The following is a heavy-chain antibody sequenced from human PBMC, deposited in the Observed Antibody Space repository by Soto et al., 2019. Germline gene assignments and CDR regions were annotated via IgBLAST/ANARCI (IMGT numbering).Heavy chain of an antibody. V-gene: IGHV3-53*01. CDR3: ARSGYSYGPFDY. J-gene: IGHJ4*02. D-gene: IGHD5-18*01. Sequence: GGSRRLSCAASGFTVSSTYMSWVRQAPGKGLEWVSVIYSGGSTYYADSVKGRFTISRDNSKNTLYLQMNSLRAEDTAVYYCARSGYSYGPFDYWGQGTLVTVSS. CDR1: GFTVSSTY. CDR2: IYSGGST.